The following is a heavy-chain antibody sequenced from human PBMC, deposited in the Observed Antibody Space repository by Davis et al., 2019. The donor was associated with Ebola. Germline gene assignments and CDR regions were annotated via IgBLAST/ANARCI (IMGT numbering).Heavy chain of an antibody. V-gene: IGHV1-8*01. CDR1: GYTFTSYD. Sequence: ASVKVSCKASGYTFTSYDINWVRQATGQGLEWMGWMNPNSGNTGYAQKFQGRVTMTRNTSISTAYMELSSLRSEDTAEYYCARGEPLYDFWSGYQYSYPDYWGQGTLVTVSS. D-gene: IGHD3-3*01. CDR3: ARGEPLYDFWSGYQYSYPDY. CDR2: MNPNSGNT. J-gene: IGHJ4*02.